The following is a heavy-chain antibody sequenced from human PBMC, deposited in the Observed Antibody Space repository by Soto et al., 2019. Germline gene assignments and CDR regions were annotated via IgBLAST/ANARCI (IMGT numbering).Heavy chain of an antibody. J-gene: IGHJ3*02. CDR2: IYYSGST. CDR3: AILTGDYDSSGYYLGAFDI. Sequence: SETLSLTCTVSGGSISSYYWSWIRQPPGKGLEWIGYIYYSGSTNYNPTLKSRVTISVDTSKNQFSLKLSSVTAADTAVYYCAILTGDYDSSGYYLGAFDIWGQGTMVTVSS. D-gene: IGHD3-22*01. V-gene: IGHV4-59*01. CDR1: GGSISSYY.